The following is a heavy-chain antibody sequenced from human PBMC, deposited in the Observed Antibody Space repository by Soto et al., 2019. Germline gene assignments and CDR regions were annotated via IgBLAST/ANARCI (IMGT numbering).Heavy chain of an antibody. CDR3: ARTHGIVVVPAAIKSYWFDP. CDR1: GFSLSTSGMC. J-gene: IGHJ5*02. V-gene: IGHV2-70*01. CDR2: IDWDDDK. Sequence: SGPTLVNPTQTLTLTCTFSGFSLSTSGMCVSWIRQPPGKALEWRALIDWDDDKYYSTSLKTRLTISKDTSKNQVVLTMTNMDPVDTATYYCARTHGIVVVPAAIKSYWFDPWGQGTLVTVSS. D-gene: IGHD2-2*01.